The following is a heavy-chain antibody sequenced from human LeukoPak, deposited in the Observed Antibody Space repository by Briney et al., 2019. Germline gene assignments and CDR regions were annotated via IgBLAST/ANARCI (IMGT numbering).Heavy chain of an antibody. D-gene: IGHD3-22*01. CDR2: INPSGDNT. V-gene: IGHV1-46*01. CDR1: GYTFTNNF. J-gene: IGHJ3*02. CDR3: ARAGVWDSSDTSGYHNGAFDI. Sequence: ASVKVSCKASGYTFTNNFMHWVRQAPGQGLEWMGIINPSGDNTWYAQKFQGRVTMTRDTSISIAYMELSNLRSDDTAVYYCARAGVWDSSDTSGYHNGAFDIWGQGTMVTVSS.